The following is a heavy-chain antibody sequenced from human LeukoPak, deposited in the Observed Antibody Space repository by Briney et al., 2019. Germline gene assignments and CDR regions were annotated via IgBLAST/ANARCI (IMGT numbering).Heavy chain of an antibody. Sequence: GESLQISCKGSGYSFTSYWIGWVRQMPGKGLEWMGIIYPGDSDTRYSPSFQGQVTISADKSISTAYLQWSSLKASDTAMYYCAGTYYYGSSGFTRGAFDIWGQGTMVTVSS. CDR3: AGTYYYGSSGFTRGAFDI. CDR2: IYPGDSDT. V-gene: IGHV5-51*01. CDR1: GYSFTSYW. D-gene: IGHD3-22*01. J-gene: IGHJ3*02.